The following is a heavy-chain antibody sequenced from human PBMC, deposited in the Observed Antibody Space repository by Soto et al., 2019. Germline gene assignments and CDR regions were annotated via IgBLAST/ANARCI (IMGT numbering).Heavy chain of an antibody. CDR2: IYYSGST. V-gene: IGHV4-59*01. J-gene: IGHJ6*02. D-gene: IGHD6-13*01. Sequence: PSETLSLTCTVSGGSISSYYWSWIRQPPGKGLEWIGYIYYSGSTNYNPSLKSRVTISVDTSKNQFSLELSSVTAADTAVYYCARDSPGSGAAAGTYYYYYGMDIWGQGTTVTVSS. CDR1: GGSISSYY. CDR3: ARDSPGSGAAAGTYYYYYGMDI.